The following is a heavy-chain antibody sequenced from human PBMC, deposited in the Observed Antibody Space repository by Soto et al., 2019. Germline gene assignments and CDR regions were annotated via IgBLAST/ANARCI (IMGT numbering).Heavy chain of an antibody. CDR3: ATRATMIAFDI. J-gene: IGHJ3*02. CDR1: SGSISRGSYY. CDR2: IYYSGNT. D-gene: IGHD5-12*01. Sequence: QVQLQESGPGLVKPSQTLSLTCTVSSGSISRGSYYWSWIRQHPGKGLEWIGYIYYSGNTYYNPSLKSRVTISVDTSKNQFSLKLSSVTAADTAVYYCATRATMIAFDIWGQGTMVTVSS. V-gene: IGHV4-31*03.